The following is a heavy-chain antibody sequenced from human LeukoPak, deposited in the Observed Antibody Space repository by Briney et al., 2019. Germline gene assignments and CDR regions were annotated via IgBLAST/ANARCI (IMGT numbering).Heavy chain of an antibody. CDR2: IYPGDSGP. CDR3: GMSGDRVPLQDDVFDV. V-gene: IGHV5-51*01. CDR1: GYSFTSYC. Sequence: GESLKISCKVSGYSFTSYCIGWVRQMPGKGLEWMGIIYPGDSGPIYSPSFQGQVTISVDKSINTAYLQWSSLQASDTAMYYCGMSGDRVPLQDDVFDVWGQGTMVTVS. D-gene: IGHD1-26*01. J-gene: IGHJ3*01.